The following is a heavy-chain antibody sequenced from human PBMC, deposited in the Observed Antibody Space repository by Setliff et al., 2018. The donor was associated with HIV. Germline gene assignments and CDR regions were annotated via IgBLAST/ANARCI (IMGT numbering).Heavy chain of an antibody. D-gene: IGHD6-19*01. J-gene: IGHJ4*02. V-gene: IGHV3-53*01. CDR1: GFTVSSNY. CDR3: ARSSGLYYLDY. Sequence: GESLKISCAASGFTVSSNYMSWVRQAPGKGLEWVSVIYSGGATNYADSVKGRFTISRDSSKNTLYLQMNSLRADDTAVYYCARSSGLYYLDYWGQGTVVTVSS. CDR2: IYSGGAT.